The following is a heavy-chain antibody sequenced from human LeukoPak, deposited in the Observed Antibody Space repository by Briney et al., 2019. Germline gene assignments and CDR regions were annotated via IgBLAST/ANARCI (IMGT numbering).Heavy chain of an antibody. D-gene: IGHD5-12*01. J-gene: IGHJ4*02. V-gene: IGHV4-39*07. CDR3: ASSRLYCGYDYY. CDR2: IYYSGST. Sequence: SETLSLTCAVSGGSISSNSYYWGWIRQPPGKGLEWIGSIYYSGSTYYNPSLKSRVTISVDTSKNQFSLKLSSVTAADTAVYYCASSRLYCGYDYYWGQGTLVTVSS. CDR1: GGSISSNSYY.